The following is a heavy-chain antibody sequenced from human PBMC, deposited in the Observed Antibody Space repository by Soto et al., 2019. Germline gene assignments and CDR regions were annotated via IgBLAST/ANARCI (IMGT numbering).Heavy chain of an antibody. CDR3: ASNRGFGGYDLLTPNWFDP. V-gene: IGHV4-34*01. CDR2: INHSGST. J-gene: IGHJ5*02. CDR1: GGSFSGYY. D-gene: IGHD5-12*01. Sequence: SETLSLTCAVYGGSFSGYYWSWIRQPPGKGLEWIGEINHSGSTYYNPSLKSRVTISVDTSKNQFSLKLSSVTAADTAVYYCASNRGFGGYDLLTPNWFDPWGQGTLVTVSS.